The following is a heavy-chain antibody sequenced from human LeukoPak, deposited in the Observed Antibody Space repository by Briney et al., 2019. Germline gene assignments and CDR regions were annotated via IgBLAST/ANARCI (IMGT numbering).Heavy chain of an antibody. D-gene: IGHD3-16*01. Sequence: SETLSLTCTVSGGSISSYYWSWIRQPPGKGLEWIGYIYYSGSTNYNPSLKSRVTISVDTSKNQFSLKLSSVTAADTAVYYCARERFADYYFDYWRQGTLVTVSS. J-gene: IGHJ4*02. CDR2: IYYSGST. CDR3: ARERFADYYFDY. V-gene: IGHV4-59*01. CDR1: GGSISSYY.